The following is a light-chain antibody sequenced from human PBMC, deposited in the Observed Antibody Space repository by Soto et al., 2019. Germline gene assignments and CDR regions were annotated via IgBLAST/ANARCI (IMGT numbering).Light chain of an antibody. V-gene: IGKV3-15*01. CDR1: QSVGNN. CDR2: GAY. CDR3: HQYDDWPPYT. Sequence: EVEMTQSPATLSLSPGERATVSYRASQSVGNNLAWYQQKSGQAPRLLIYGAYTRAAGVPARFSGTGSGTEFTLTISSLQSEDFAVYYCHQYDDWPPYTFGQGTKLEFK. J-gene: IGKJ2*01.